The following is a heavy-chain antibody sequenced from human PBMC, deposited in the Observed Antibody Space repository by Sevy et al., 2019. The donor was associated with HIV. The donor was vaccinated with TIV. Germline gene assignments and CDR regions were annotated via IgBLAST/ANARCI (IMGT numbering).Heavy chain of an antibody. CDR1: GYSISSGYY. J-gene: IGHJ3*02. CDR3: ARDLPYYYGSGSYRIGAFDI. CDR2: IYHSGST. D-gene: IGHD3-10*01. V-gene: IGHV4-38-2*02. Sequence: SETLSLTCAVSGYSISSGYYWGWIRQPPGKGLEWIGSIYHSGSTYYNPSLKSRVTISVDTSKNQFSLKLSSVTAADTAVYYCARDLPYYYGSGSYRIGAFDIWGQGTMVTVSS.